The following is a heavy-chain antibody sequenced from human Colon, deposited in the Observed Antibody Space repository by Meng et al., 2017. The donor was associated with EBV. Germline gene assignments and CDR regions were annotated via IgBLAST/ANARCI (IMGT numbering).Heavy chain of an antibody. J-gene: IGHJ5*02. CDR3: ARRGPSGNFSP. CDR1: GGAFRDYY. CDR2: IDYKGNT. V-gene: IGHV4-34*01. Sequence: QHEPWGGGLVKASASLFRSCAVFGGAFRDYYWAWIPPPPGEGVEWIGEIDYKGNTKFNPSLKNSVTNSLDKFKKQFSLKGGSVTAADSAVFYCARRGPSGNFSPWSQGALVTVSS. D-gene: IGHD3-10*01.